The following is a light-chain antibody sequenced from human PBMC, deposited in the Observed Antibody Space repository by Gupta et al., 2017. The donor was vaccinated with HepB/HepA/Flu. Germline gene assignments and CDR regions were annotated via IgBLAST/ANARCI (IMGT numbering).Light chain of an antibody. Sequence: DIVMNQSPHSLALSLGARATFNCKSSQNILSRSNNKNYLAWYQQKAGQPPKLLIYWASTRESGVPDRFSGSGSATDFTLTISSLQAEDVAIYYCQQDSSSLLTFGGGTKLEI. CDR2: WAS. CDR3: QQDSSSLLT. J-gene: IGKJ4*01. V-gene: IGKV4-1*01. CDR1: QNILSRSNNKNY.